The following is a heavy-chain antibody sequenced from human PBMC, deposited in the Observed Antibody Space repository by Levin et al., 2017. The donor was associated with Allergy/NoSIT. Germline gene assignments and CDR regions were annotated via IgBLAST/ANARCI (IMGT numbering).Heavy chain of an antibody. CDR1: GDSIITDNYF. CDR2: MSSAGHT. J-gene: IGHJ4*02. D-gene: IGHD2-2*01. CDR3: ARSPAVAAAPHYLDH. Sequence: PSETLSLTCTVSGDSIITDNYFWGWVRQPPGKGLEWVGSMSSAGHTYHNPSLNSRVTISLETSKNQLTLRMHALTAADTALYVCARSPAVAAAPHYLDHWGQGTQVTVSS. V-gene: IGHV4-39*06.